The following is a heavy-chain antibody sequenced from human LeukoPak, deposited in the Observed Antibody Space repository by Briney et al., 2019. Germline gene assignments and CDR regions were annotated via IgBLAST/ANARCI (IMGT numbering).Heavy chain of an antibody. CDR1: GFTFSTYA. CDR3: AKSFSSSWYMTFDY. Sequence: GGSLRLSCTASGFTFSTYAMSWVRQAPGKGLEWVSSISGSAYRTYYAASVKGRFTVSWDSSKNTLYLQMNSLRAEDTAVYYCAKSFSSSWYMTFDYWGQGTLVTVSS. D-gene: IGHD6-13*01. J-gene: IGHJ4*02. CDR2: ISGSAYRT. V-gene: IGHV3-23*01.